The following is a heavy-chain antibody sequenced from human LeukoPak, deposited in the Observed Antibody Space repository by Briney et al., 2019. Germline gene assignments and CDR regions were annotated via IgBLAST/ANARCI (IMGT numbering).Heavy chain of an antibody. V-gene: IGHV7-4-1*02. Sequence: ASVKVSCKTSGYTFTTYAISWVRQAPGQGLEWMGWINTNTGNPTYAQGFFTGRYVFSLDTSVNTAYLQITGLKADDTAVYYCGRDPKLGIRGYTYGYIDFWGQGTLVTVAS. D-gene: IGHD5-18*01. CDR2: INTNTGNP. CDR1: GYTFTTYA. CDR3: GRDPKLGIRGYTYGYIDF. J-gene: IGHJ4*02.